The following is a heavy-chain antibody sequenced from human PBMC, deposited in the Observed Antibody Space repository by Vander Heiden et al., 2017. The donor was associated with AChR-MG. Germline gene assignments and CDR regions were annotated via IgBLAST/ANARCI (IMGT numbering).Heavy chain of an antibody. CDR3: ARGRGYSYGYDY. D-gene: IGHD5-18*01. CDR1: GYPFTSYE. J-gene: IGHJ4*02. V-gene: IGHV1-8*01. Sequence: QVQLVQPGAEVKKPGASVKGSCKASGYPFTSYEINWGRQTTGQGLEWMGWMNPNSGNTGYAQKFQGRVTMTRNTSMSTAYMELSSLRSEDTAVYYCARGRGYSYGYDYWGQGTLVTVSS. CDR2: MNPNSGNT.